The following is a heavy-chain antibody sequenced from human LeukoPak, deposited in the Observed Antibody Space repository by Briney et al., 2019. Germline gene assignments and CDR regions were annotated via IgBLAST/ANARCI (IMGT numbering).Heavy chain of an antibody. J-gene: IGHJ4*02. V-gene: IGHV3-66*01. Sequence: GGSLRLSCAASGFTVSSNYMSWVHQAPGKGLEWVSVIYSGGSTYYADSVKGRFTISRDNSKNTLYLQMNSLRAEDTAVYYCARESSGYYGYWGQGTLVTVSS. D-gene: IGHD3-22*01. CDR3: ARESSGYYGY. CDR1: GFTVSSNY. CDR2: IYSGGST.